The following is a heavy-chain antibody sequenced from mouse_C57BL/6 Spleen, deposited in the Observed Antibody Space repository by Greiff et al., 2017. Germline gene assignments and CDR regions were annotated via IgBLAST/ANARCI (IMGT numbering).Heavy chain of an antibody. D-gene: IGHD2-5*01. CDR3: AGVYSNHRYFDV. CDR1: GYAFSSSW. Sequence: QVQLQEPGPELVKPGASVKLSCKASGYAFSSSWMNWVQQRPGKGLEWIGRIYPSDGDTNYNEKFKGKATMTADKSSSPAYMQLSSLTSEDSAVXVCAGVYSNHRYFDVWGTGTTVTVSS. V-gene: IGHV1-82*01. CDR2: IYPSDGDT. J-gene: IGHJ1*03.